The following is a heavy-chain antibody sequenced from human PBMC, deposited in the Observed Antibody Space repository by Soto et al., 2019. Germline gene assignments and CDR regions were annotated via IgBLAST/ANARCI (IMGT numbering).Heavy chain of an antibody. V-gene: IGHV4-39*01. Sequence: HLQLRESGPGLMKPSETLSLTCNVSGGSITEFSNSWVWVRQPPGKGLEWIATVYLSGATYYNPSLKSRITTSVEASTNQFSLRLASVTAADTAVFFCASGSSSYNGAFHVWGQGTLVTVSS. CDR3: ASGSSSYNGAFHV. CDR1: GGSITEFSNS. D-gene: IGHD6-6*01. CDR2: VYLSGAT. J-gene: IGHJ3*01.